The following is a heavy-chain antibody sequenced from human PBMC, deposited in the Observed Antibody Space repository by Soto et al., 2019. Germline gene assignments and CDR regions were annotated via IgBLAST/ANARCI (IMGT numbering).Heavy chain of an antibody. CDR3: ARVPPNTAMATGWFDP. Sequence: SETLSLTCAVSGGSISSGGYSWSWIRQPPGKGLEWIGYIYHSGSTYYNPSLKSRVTISVDRSKNQFSLKLSSVTAADTAVYYCARVPPNTAMATGWFDPWGQGTLVTVSS. CDR1: GGSISSGGYS. D-gene: IGHD5-18*01. V-gene: IGHV4-30-2*01. CDR2: IYHSGST. J-gene: IGHJ5*02.